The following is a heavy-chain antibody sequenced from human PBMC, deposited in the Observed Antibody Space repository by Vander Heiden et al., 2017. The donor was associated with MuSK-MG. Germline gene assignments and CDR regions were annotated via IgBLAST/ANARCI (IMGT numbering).Heavy chain of an antibody. D-gene: IGHD1-26*01. V-gene: IGHV3-74*01. CDR1: GFIFSDYW. Sequence: VQLVESGGGLVQPGGSLRLSCAGSGFIFSDYWIHWVRHAPGKGLLWVAQINSDGTETSYADSVKGRFTVSRDNAKNTLYLQMNSLNVEDTAVYYCARDNQGVDYWGPGTLVTVSS. CDR3: ARDNQGVDY. CDR2: INSDGTET. J-gene: IGHJ4*02.